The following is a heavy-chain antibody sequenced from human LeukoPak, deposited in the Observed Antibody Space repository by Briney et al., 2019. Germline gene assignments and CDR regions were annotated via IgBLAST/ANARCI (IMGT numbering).Heavy chain of an antibody. CDR2: IIPIFGTA. D-gene: IGHD4-17*01. CDR3: ARGYGDFNNWFDP. J-gene: IGHJ5*02. CDR1: GGTFSSYA. Sequence: GASVKVSCKASGGTFSSYAISWVRQAPGQGLEWMGGIIPIFGTANYAQKFQGRVTITADKSTSTAYMELSSLRSEDMAVYYCARGYGDFNNWFDPWGQGTLVTVSS. V-gene: IGHV1-69*06.